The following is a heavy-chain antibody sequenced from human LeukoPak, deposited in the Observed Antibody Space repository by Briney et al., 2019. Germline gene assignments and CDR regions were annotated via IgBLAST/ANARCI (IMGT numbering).Heavy chain of an antibody. CDR3: ALHSSSWTIDS. CDR2: ISSSGTYT. D-gene: IGHD6-13*01. CDR1: GFTFSDYY. J-gene: IGHJ4*02. Sequence: GGSLRLSCAVSGFTFSDYYMSWIRQAPGRGLEWVSYISSSGTYTKYADSVKGRVTISRDNAKNSLYLQMNSLRAEDTAVYSCALHSSSWTIDSWGQGTLVTVSS. V-gene: IGHV3-11*06.